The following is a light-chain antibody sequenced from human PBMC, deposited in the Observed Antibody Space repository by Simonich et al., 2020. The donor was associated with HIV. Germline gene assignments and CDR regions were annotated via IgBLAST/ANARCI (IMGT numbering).Light chain of an antibody. CDR1: RGSIASNY. CDR3: QSYDSSIV. J-gene: IGLJ3*02. CDR2: EDN. V-gene: IGLV6-57*03. Sequence: NFMLTQPHSVSESPGKTVTISCTRSRGSIASNYVQWYQQRPGRAPTTVIYEDNQRPSGVPDRFSGSIDSSSNSASLTISGLKTEDEADYYCQSYDSSIVFGGGTKLTVL.